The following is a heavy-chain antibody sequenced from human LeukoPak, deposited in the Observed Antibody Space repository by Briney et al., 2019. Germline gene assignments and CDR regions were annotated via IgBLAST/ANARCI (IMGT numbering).Heavy chain of an antibody. CDR2: IYYSGST. J-gene: IGHJ3*02. CDR3: ASHVLLWFGELYAFDI. Sequence: PSETLSLTCTVSGGSISSSSYYWGWIRQPPGKGLEWIGSIYYSGSTYYNPSLKSQVTISVDTSKNQFSLKLSSVTAADTAVYYCASHVLLWFGELYAFDIWGQGTMVTVSS. CDR1: GGSISSSSYY. V-gene: IGHV4-39*01. D-gene: IGHD3-10*01.